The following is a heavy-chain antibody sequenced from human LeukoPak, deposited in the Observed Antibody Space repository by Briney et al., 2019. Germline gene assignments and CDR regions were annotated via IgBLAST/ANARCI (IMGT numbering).Heavy chain of an antibody. J-gene: IGHJ6*03. CDR3: ARGGCSSTSCYTDYYYYYMDV. CDR2: IYYSGST. Sequence: SETLSLTCTVSGGSISSYYWSWIRQPPGKGLEWIGYIYYSGSTNYNPSLKSRVTISVDTSKNQFSLKLSSVTAADTAVYYCARGGCSSTSCYTDYYYYYMDVWGKGTTVTVSS. D-gene: IGHD2-2*02. V-gene: IGHV4-59*01. CDR1: GGSISSYY.